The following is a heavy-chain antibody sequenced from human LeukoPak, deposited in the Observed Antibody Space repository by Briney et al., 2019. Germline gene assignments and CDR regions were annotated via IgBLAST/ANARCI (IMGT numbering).Heavy chain of an antibody. CDR3: ARGRRDSSGYYELSYYYMDV. CDR2: INHSGST. D-gene: IGHD3-22*01. J-gene: IGHJ6*03. Sequence: PSETLSLTCAVCGGSFSGYYWSWIRQPPGKGLEWIGEINHSGSTNYNPSLKSRVTISVDTSKNQFSLKLSSVTAADTAVYYCARGRRDSSGYYELSYYYMDVWGKGTTVTVSS. V-gene: IGHV4-34*01. CDR1: GGSFSGYY.